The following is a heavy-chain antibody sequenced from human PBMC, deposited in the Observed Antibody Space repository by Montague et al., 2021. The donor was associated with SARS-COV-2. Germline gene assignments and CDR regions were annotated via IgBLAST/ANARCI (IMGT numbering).Heavy chain of an antibody. Sequence: SQTLSLTCAVSGGSINSYYWSWIRQLPGKGLEWIGYIYYSGSTIYNPSLKSRVTISIDTSKNQFSLKLNSVTAADTAVYYCAGRPTPSYSSGWYLFYYAMDVWGQGTTVTVSS. CDR3: AGRPTPSYSSGWYLFYYAMDV. J-gene: IGHJ6*02. D-gene: IGHD6-19*01. V-gene: IGHV4-59*01. CDR1: GGSINSYY. CDR2: IYYSGST.